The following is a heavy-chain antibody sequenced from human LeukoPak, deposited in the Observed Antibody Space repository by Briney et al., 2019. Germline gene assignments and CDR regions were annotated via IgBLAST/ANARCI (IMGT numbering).Heavy chain of an antibody. J-gene: IGHJ3*02. CDR1: GGSISSSGYC. D-gene: IGHD4-17*01. CDR3: ARTVGVTTKAFDI. Sequence: SETLSLTCTVSGGSISSSGYCWGWIRQPPGKGLEWIGSIDYSGSTNYNPSLKSRVTISVDTPKNQFSLKLSSVTAADTAVYYCARTVGVTTKAFDIWGQGTMVTVSS. V-gene: IGHV4-39*07. CDR2: IDYSGST.